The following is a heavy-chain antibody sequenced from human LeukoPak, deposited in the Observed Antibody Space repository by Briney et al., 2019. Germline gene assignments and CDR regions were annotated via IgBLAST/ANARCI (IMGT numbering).Heavy chain of an antibody. V-gene: IGHV3-23*01. CDR2: ISGSGGST. J-gene: IGHJ5*02. CDR1: GFTFSSYA. D-gene: IGHD1-7*01. CDR3: AKEYNWNYRSWFDP. Sequence: LTGGSLRLSCAASGFTFSSYAMSWVRQAPGKGLEWVSAISGSGGSTYYADSVKGRFTISRDNSKNTLYLQMNSLRAEDTAVYYCAKEYNWNYRSWFDPWGQGTLVTVSS.